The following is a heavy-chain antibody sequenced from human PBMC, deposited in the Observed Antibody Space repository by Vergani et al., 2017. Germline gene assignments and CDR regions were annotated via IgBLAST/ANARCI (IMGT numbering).Heavy chain of an antibody. CDR1: GFTFSSYS. J-gene: IGHJ6*02. D-gene: IGHD4-17*01. CDR2: ISSSSSYI. Sequence: EVQLVESGGGLVKPGGSLRLSCAASGFTFSSYSMNWVRQAPGKGLECVSSISSSSSYIYYADSVKGRFTISRDNAKNSLYLQMNSLRAEDTAVYYCARGYGDYWARPLKYYYYGMDVWGQGTTVTVSS. V-gene: IGHV3-21*04. CDR3: ARGYGDYWARPLKYYYYGMDV.